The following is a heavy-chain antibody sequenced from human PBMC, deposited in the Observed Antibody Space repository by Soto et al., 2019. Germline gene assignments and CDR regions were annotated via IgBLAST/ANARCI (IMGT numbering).Heavy chain of an antibody. CDR2: MSYDGSKK. J-gene: IGHJ6*03. V-gene: IGHV3-30*18. CDR1: GFSFSSYD. CDR3: AKDLKPGSRWSLGGVEHCMDV. D-gene: IGHD3-16*01. Sequence: QVQLVESGGGVVQPGRSLRLSCVGSGFSFSSYDMNWVRQAPGTGLEWVALMSYDGSKKYYGDSVRGRVTISRDNYKNTLYLQMDHLRPEDTAIYYCAKDLKPGSRWSLGGVEHCMDVWGRGTTVSVSS.